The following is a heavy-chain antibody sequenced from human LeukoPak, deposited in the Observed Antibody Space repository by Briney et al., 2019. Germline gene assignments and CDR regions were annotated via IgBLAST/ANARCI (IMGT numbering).Heavy chain of an antibody. CDR2: IYYSGST. J-gene: IGHJ4*02. CDR3: ARTAYGYYLIDF. Sequence: SETLSLTCTVSGGSIGSSSYYWGWIRQPPGKGLEWIGSIYYSGSTYYNPSLKSRVTISVDTSNNQFSLKLTSVTAADTAVYYCARTAYGYYLIDFWGQGTLVTVPS. CDR1: GGSIGSSSYY. V-gene: IGHV4-39*01. D-gene: IGHD4-17*01.